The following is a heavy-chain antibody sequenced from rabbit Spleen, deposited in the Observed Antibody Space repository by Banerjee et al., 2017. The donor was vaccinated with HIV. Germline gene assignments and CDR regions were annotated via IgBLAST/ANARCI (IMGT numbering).Heavy chain of an antibody. J-gene: IGHJ4*01. CDR1: GFSFSSGYF. D-gene: IGHD2-1*01. CDR3: ARGSAAMTMVITGFYLNL. V-gene: IGHV1S40*01. CDR2: AYGGSSGST. Sequence: QSLEESGGDLVKPGASLTLTCTASGFSFSSGYFMCWVRQAPGKGLEWVACAYGGSSGSTYSATWAKGRFTVSKTASTTVTLQMTSLTAADTATYFCARGSAAMTMVITGFYLNLWGQGTLVTVS.